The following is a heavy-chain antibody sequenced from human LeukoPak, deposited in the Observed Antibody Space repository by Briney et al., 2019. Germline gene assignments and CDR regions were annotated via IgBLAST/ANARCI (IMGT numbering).Heavy chain of an antibody. CDR1: GFTMSTYW. D-gene: IGHD1-14*01. CDR3: VKDNPLDY. J-gene: IGHJ4*02. Sequence: GGSLRLSCAASGFTMSTYWMSWVRQAPGKGLKWVANIKQDGSEKNYADSVKGRFTISRDNSKNTLYLHVNSLRAEDTAVYYCVKDNPLDYWGQGTLVTVSS. V-gene: IGHV3-7*01. CDR2: IKQDGSEK.